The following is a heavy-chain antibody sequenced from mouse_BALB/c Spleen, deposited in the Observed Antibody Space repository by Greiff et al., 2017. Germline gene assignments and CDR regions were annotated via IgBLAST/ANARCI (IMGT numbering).Heavy chain of an antibody. Sequence: EVKVVESGGGLVQPGGSRKLSCAASGFTFSSFGMHWVRQAPEKGLEWVAYISSGSSTIYYADTVKGRFTISRDNPKNTLFLQMTSLRSEDTAMYYCARSTYGNYAMDYWGQGTSVTVSS. J-gene: IGHJ4*01. CDR2: ISSGSSTI. D-gene: IGHD2-10*02. V-gene: IGHV5-17*02. CDR3: ARSTYGNYAMDY. CDR1: GFTFSSFG.